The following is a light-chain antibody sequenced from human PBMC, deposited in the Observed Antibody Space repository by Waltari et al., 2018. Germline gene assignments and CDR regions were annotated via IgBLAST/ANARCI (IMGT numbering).Light chain of an antibody. CDR2: YAS. J-gene: IGKJ1*01. CDR3: QQYNIYSPQA. CDR1: QTIDNY. V-gene: IGKV1-5*01. Sequence: DIQMPQSPSTLSASVGDRVTITCRASQTIDNYLAGYQQKPGEAPKVMIYYASTLETGVPSRFSGSGFGTDFSLTISSLQPDDFATYWCQQYNIYSPQAFGQGTKVGVK.